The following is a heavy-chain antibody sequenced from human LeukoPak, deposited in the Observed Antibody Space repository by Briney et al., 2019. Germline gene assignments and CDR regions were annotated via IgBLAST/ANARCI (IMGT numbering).Heavy chain of an antibody. D-gene: IGHD6-19*01. V-gene: IGHV4-39*01. CDR3: ARSPGAVADRNWFDP. CDR2: IYYSGST. J-gene: IGHJ5*02. Sequence: SETLSLTCAVYGGSISSSSYYWGWIRQPPGKGLEWIGSIYYSGSTYYNPSLKSRVTISVDTSKNQFSLKLSSVTAADTAVYYCARSPGAVADRNWFDPWGQGTLVTVSS. CDR1: GGSISSSSYY.